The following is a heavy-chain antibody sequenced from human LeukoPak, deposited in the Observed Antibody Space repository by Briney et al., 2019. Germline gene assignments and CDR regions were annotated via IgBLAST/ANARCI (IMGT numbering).Heavy chain of an antibody. D-gene: IGHD3/OR15-3a*01. CDR2: ISASVGSA. J-gene: IGHJ4*02. Sequence: GGSLRFSCAAASFTSNGNTMTWVPPGPGKGREWVSTISASVGSASYADSVRGRFTVSRDSSKNTLYLQMSSLRVEDTAAYYCARVRQQILWTCLDYWGQGILVTVSS. V-gene: IGHV3-23*01. CDR1: SFTSNGNT. CDR3: ARVRQQILWTCLDY.